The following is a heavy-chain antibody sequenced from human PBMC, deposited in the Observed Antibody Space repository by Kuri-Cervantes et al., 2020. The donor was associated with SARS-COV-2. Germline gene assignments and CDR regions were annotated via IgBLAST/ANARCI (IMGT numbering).Heavy chain of an antibody. CDR2: IYTSGST. Sequence: GSLRLSCTVSGGSISSYYWSWIRQPAGKGLEWIGRIYTSGSTSYNPSLKSRVTMSVDTSKNQFSLKLSSVTAADTAVYYCARRLRGASSGWSQRSQYYYYYGMDVWGQGTTVTVSS. D-gene: IGHD6-19*01. V-gene: IGHV4-4*07. CDR3: ARRLRGASSGWSQRSQYYYYYGMDV. J-gene: IGHJ6*02. CDR1: GGSISSYY.